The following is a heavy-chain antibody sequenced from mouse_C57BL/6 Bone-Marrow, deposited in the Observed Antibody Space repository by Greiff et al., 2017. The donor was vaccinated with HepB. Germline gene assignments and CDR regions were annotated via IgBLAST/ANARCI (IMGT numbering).Heavy chain of an antibody. CDR2: IWSGGST. D-gene: IGHD2-3*01. V-gene: IGHV2-2*01. Sequence: QVQLQQSGPGLVQPSQSLSITCTVSGFSLTSYGVHWVRQSPGKGLEWLGVIWSGGSTDYNAAFISRLSISKDNSKSQVFFKMNSLQADDTAIYYCARMGGKIYDGYSFAYWGQGTLVTVSA. J-gene: IGHJ3*01. CDR3: ARMGGKIYDGYSFAY. CDR1: GFSLTSYG.